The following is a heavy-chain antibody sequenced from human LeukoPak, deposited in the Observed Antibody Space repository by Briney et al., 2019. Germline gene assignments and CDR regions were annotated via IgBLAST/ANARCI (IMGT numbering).Heavy chain of an antibody. CDR2: IYYSGST. D-gene: IGHD5-18*01. J-gene: IGHJ6*02. CDR3: ARARADTAKYYYYGMDV. V-gene: IGHV4-59*01. Sequence: PSETLSLTCTVSGGPISSYYWSWIRQPPGKGLEWIGYIYYSGSTNYNPSLKSRVTISVDTSKNQFSLKLSSVTAADTAVYYCARARADTAKYYYYGMDVWGQGTTVTVSS. CDR1: GGPISSYY.